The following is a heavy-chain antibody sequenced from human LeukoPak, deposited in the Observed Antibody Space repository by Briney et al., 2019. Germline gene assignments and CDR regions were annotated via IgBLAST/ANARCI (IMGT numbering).Heavy chain of an antibody. CDR2: ISSSSSYI. D-gene: IGHD6-19*01. Sequence: GGSLRLSCAASGLTFSSYSMNWVRQAPGKGLEWVSSISSSSSYIYYADSVKGRFTISRDNAKNSLYLQMNSLRAEDTAVYYCARDNMAGDRGSFDYWGQGTLVTVSS. CDR3: ARDNMAGDRGSFDY. J-gene: IGHJ4*02. V-gene: IGHV3-21*01. CDR1: GLTFSSYS.